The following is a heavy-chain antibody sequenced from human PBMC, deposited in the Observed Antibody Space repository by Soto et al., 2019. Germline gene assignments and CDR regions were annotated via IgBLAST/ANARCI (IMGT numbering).Heavy chain of an antibody. D-gene: IGHD5-12*01. CDR2: INHSGST. V-gene: IGHV4-39*07. J-gene: IGHJ4*02. CDR1: GGSISSSSYY. Sequence: PSETLSLTCTVSGGSISSSSYYWGWIRQPPGKGLEWIGEINHSGSTNYNPSLKSRVTISVDTSKNQFSLKLSSVTAADTAVYYCARGRDGSDFDYWGQGTLVTVSS. CDR3: ARGRDGSDFDY.